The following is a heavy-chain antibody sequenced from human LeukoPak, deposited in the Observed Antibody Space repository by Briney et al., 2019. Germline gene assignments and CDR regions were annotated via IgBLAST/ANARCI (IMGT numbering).Heavy chain of an antibody. V-gene: IGHV3-43*02. Sequence: GGSLRLSCAASGFTFDDYAINWVRQAPGKGLEWVSFISGDGHSTYYANSVKGRFTISRDNSRNSLVLQMNSLRPEDTVLYFCARDNAPVLAASEGWKDFWGQGTLVIVSS. J-gene: IGHJ4*02. CDR3: ARDNAPVLAASEGWKDF. D-gene: IGHD6-19*01. CDR2: ISGDGHST. CDR1: GFTFDDYA.